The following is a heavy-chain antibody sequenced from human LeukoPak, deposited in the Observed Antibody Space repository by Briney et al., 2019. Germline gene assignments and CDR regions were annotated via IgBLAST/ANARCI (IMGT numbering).Heavy chain of an antibody. D-gene: IGHD6-13*01. CDR2: ISAYNGNT. V-gene: IGHV1-18*01. J-gene: IGHJ3*02. CDR3: ARDRSLYSSTWYVPRDGFDI. CDR1: GYTFTSYG. Sequence: ASVTVSCTASGYTFTSYGISWVRQAPGQGLEWMGWISAYNGNTNYAQKLQGRVTITADRSTSTAYMELSSLRSEDTAVYYCARDRSLYSSTWYVPRDGFDIWGQGTMVTVSS.